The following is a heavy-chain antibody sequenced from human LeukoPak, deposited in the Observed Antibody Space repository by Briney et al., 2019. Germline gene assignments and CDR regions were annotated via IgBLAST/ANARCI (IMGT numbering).Heavy chain of an antibody. J-gene: IGHJ4*02. CDR2: ITAIFRTT. V-gene: IGHV1-69*13. Sequence: ASVKVSCKASGGTLTSYAISWVRQAPGQGLEWMGGITAIFRTTNYAQKFQGRVTITADESMSTVYMELSSLRSEDTAVYYCARHSGYHSTMYLDYWGQGTLVTVSS. CDR1: GGTLTSYA. D-gene: IGHD3-22*01. CDR3: ARHSGYHSTMYLDY.